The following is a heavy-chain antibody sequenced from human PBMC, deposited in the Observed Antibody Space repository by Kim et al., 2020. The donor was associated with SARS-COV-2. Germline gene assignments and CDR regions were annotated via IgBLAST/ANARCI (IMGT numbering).Heavy chain of an antibody. J-gene: IGHJ5*02. D-gene: IGHD5-18*01. V-gene: IGHV3-48*03. Sequence: GGSLRLSCAASGFTFSSYEMNWVRQAPGKGLEWVSYISSSGSTIYYADSVKGRFTISRDNAKNSLYLQMNSLRAEDTAVYYCASTRGYSYATYNWFDPWGQGTLVTVSS. CDR2: ISSSGSTI. CDR1: GFTFSSYE. CDR3: ASTRGYSYATYNWFDP.